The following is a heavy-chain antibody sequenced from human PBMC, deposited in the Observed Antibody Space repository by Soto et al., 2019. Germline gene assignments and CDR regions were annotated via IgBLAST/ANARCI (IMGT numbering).Heavy chain of an antibody. D-gene: IGHD6-13*01. CDR2: ISSSGSTI. CDR3: ARGPKLPGYSSSWYSYYYYYMDV. Sequence: PGGSLRLSCAASGFTFSDYYMSWIRQAPGKGLEWVSYISSSGSTIYYADSVKGRFTISRDNAKNSLYLQMNSLRAEDTAVYYCARGPKLPGYSSSWYSYYYYYMDVWGKGTTVTVSS. J-gene: IGHJ6*03. CDR1: GFTFSDYY. V-gene: IGHV3-11*01.